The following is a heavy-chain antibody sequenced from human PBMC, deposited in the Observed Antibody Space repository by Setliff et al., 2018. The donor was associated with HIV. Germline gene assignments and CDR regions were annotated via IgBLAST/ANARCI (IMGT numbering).Heavy chain of an antibody. V-gene: IGHV1-18*01. CDR3: ARDDGGYNYAEVFDV. D-gene: IGHD3-16*01. CDR2: IGPYNGRT. Sequence: GASVKVSCKASGYSLSDCGVSWVRRAPGQGLEWMGWIGPYNGRTEYAQEFQGRVSLTIDTSASTAYMELRSLRSDDTAVYYCARDDGGYNYAEVFDVWGQGTMVTVSS. CDR1: GYSLSDCG. J-gene: IGHJ3*01.